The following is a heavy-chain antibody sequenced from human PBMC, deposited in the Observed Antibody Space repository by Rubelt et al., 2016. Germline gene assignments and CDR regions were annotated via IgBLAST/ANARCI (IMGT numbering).Heavy chain of an antibody. Sequence: QITLKESGPTVVKPAQTLTLTCTVSGVSVSGSGVGISWIRRPPGRALEWLALIYWDDDTRYRPSLKNRLTIAKDTSKSQVVLTMTNMDPVDTATYYCARIREGVVQWELLFDYWGQGTLVTVSS. V-gene: IGHV2-5*02. D-gene: IGHD1-26*01. CDR3: ARIREGVVQWELLFDY. CDR1: GVSVSGSGVG. CDR2: IYWDDDT. J-gene: IGHJ4*02.